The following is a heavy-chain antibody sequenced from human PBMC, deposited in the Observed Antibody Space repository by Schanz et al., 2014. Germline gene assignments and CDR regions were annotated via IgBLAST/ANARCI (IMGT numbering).Heavy chain of an antibody. Sequence: QAELVESGGGVVQPGGSLRLSCEASGFIFSNFAIHWVRQAPGKGLEWVAVISYDGSHKDYADSVKGRFTISRDNSKNTLYLQMNSLRAEDTAVYYCARGASRDYFAMDVWGQGTTVTVSS. CDR2: ISYDGSHK. V-gene: IGHV3-30*04. CDR3: ARGASRDYFAMDV. J-gene: IGHJ6*02. CDR1: GFIFSNFA.